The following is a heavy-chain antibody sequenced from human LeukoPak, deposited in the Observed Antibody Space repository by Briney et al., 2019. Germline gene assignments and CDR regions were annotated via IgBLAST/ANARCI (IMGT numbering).Heavy chain of an antibody. Sequence: SQTLSLTCSVSGGSVSSGGSYWSWIRQLPGKGLEWIGYIYYSGYTFYSPSLKSRVFISFDTSKNLFSLNFSSVTAADTAVYYCARGGFFGSGSLFDSWGQGTLVTVSS. J-gene: IGHJ4*02. D-gene: IGHD3-10*01. CDR3: ARGGFFGSGSLFDS. CDR2: IYYSGYT. V-gene: IGHV4-31*03. CDR1: GGSVSSGGSY.